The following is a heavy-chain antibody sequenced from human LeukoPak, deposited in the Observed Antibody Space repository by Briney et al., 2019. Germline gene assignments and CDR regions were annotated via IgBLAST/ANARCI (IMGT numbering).Heavy chain of an antibody. CDR2: ISSSSSYT. CDR1: GFTFSSYA. CDR3: ARDLYGSGSYFIDY. J-gene: IGHJ4*02. Sequence: GGSLRLSCAASGFTFSSYAMSWVRQAPGKGLEWVSYISSSSSYTNYADSVKGRFTISRDNAKNSLYLQMNSLRAEDTAVYYCARDLYGSGSYFIDYWGQGTLVTVSS. V-gene: IGHV3-21*05. D-gene: IGHD3-10*01.